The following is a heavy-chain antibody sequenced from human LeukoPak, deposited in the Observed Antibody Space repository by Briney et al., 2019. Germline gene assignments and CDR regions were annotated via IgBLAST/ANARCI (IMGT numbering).Heavy chain of an antibody. Sequence: SETLSLTCTVSGGSISSYYWNWIRQPPGKGLEYIGYIYYSGSTNYNPSLKSRVTISVDTSKNQFSLRLSSVTAADTAVYYCARDYFGKYFDSWGQGTLVTVSS. V-gene: IGHV4-59*12. J-gene: IGHJ4*02. D-gene: IGHD3-10*01. CDR3: ARDYFGKYFDS. CDR2: IYYSGST. CDR1: GGSISSYY.